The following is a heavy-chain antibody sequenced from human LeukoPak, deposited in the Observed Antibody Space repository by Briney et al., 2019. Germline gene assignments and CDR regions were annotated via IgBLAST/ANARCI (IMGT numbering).Heavy chain of an antibody. CDR1: GGSISSGSYD. CDR2: IYTSGST. V-gene: IGHV4-61*02. J-gene: IGHJ4*02. Sequence: PSQTLSLTCTLSGGSISSGSYDWGWIRQPAGKGLEWIGRIYTSGSTNYNPSLKSRVTISVDTSKNQFSLKLSSVTAADTAVYYCAREGIMYCGGDCYQDYFDYWGQGTLVTVSS. CDR3: AREGIMYCGGDCYQDYFDY. D-gene: IGHD2-21*02.